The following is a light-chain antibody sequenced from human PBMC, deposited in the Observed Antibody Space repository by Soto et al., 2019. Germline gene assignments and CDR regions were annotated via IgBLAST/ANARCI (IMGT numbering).Light chain of an antibody. J-gene: IGKJ4*01. V-gene: IGKV1-5*03. CDR3: QQHSSYPLT. Sequence: DIQMTQSPSTLSASVGDRVTITCRASQSISSWLAWYQQKPGKAPNLLIYKASSLDSGIPTRFSGSGSGTEFTLTISSLQPDDFATYYCQQHSSYPLTFGGGTKVEIK. CDR1: QSISSW. CDR2: KAS.